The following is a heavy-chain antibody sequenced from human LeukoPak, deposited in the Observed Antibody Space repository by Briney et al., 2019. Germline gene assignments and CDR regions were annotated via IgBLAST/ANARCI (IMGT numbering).Heavy chain of an antibody. V-gene: IGHV3-23*01. CDR3: ARGLPFSGYSLDFQD. Sequence: GGSLRLSCAASGFTFSSYAMSWVRQAPGKGLEWVSAISGSGGSTYYADSVKGRFTISRDNSKNTLYLQMNSLRAEDTAVYYCARGLPFSGYSLDFQDWGQGTLVTVSS. CDR2: ISGSGGST. J-gene: IGHJ1*01. CDR1: GFTFSSYA. D-gene: IGHD5-12*01.